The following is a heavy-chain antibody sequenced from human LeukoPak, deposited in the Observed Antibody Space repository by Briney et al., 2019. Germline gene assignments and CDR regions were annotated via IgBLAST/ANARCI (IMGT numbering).Heavy chain of an antibody. Sequence: GASVKVSCKASGYTFTSYAMHWVRQAPGQRLEWMGWINAGNGNTKYSQKFQGRVTITRDTSASTAYMELSSLRSEDTAVYYCARKTPAQYGMDVWGQGTTVTVSS. J-gene: IGHJ6*02. CDR2: INAGNGNT. D-gene: IGHD1-14*01. CDR1: GYTFTSYA. V-gene: IGHV1-3*01. CDR3: ARKTPAQYGMDV.